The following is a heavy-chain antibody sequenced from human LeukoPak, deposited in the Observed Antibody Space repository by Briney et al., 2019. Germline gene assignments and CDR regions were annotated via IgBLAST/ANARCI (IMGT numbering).Heavy chain of an antibody. CDR2: ISGSGGST. V-gene: IGHV3-23*01. J-gene: IGHJ4*02. CDR3: AKDLVVVSAAQFDY. D-gene: IGHD2-15*01. Sequence: PGGSLILSCAASGFTFSSYAMSWVRQAPGKGLEWVSAISGSGGSTYYADSVKGRFTISRDNSKNTLYLQMNSLRAEDTAVYYCAKDLVVVSAAQFDYWGQGTLVTVSS. CDR1: GFTFSSYA.